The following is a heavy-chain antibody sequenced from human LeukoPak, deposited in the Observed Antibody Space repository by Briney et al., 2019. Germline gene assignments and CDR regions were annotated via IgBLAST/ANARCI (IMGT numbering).Heavy chain of an antibody. Sequence: SETLSLTCAVYGGSFSGYYWSWIRQPSGKGLEWIGEINHSGSTNYNPSLKSRVTISVDTSKNQFSLKLSSVTAADTAVYYCARGQIFSSSYYYYYYMDVWGKGTTVTVSS. J-gene: IGHJ6*03. V-gene: IGHV4-34*01. CDR2: INHSGST. D-gene: IGHD6-13*01. CDR3: ARGQIFSSSYYYYYYMDV. CDR1: GGSFSGYY.